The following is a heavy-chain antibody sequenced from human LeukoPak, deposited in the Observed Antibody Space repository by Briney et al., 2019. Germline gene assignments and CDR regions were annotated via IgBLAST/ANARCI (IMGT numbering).Heavy chain of an antibody. V-gene: IGHV1-2*06. CDR2: INPNSGGT. D-gene: IGHD6-13*01. CDR1: GYTFTGYY. Sequence: ASVKVSCKASGYTFTGYYMHWVRQAPGQGLEWMGRINPNSGGTNYAQKFQGRVTMTRDTPISTAYMELSRLRSDDTAVYYCAREPIQQPFDAFDIWGQGTMVTVSS. J-gene: IGHJ3*02. CDR3: AREPIQQPFDAFDI.